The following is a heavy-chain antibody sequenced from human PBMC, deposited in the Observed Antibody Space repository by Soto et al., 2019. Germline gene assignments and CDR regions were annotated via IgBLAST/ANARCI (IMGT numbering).Heavy chain of an antibody. J-gene: IGHJ4*02. Sequence: QVQLVQSGAEVKKPGASVKVSCKASGYTFTSYGISRVRQAPGQGPEWMGWISTNNGNTNYAQKIRGRVTMTTDTSTSTAYMELRSLRSDDTAVYYCARHTSSCPFDYWGQGTLVTVSS. D-gene: IGHD6-13*01. V-gene: IGHV1-18*01. CDR3: ARHTSSCPFDY. CDR2: ISTNNGNT. CDR1: GYTFTSYG.